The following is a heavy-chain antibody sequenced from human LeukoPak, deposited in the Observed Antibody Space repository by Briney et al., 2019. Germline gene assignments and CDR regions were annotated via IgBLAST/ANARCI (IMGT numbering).Heavy chain of an antibody. J-gene: IGHJ4*02. CDR2: ISGSGGST. Sequence: PGGSLRLSCAASGFTFSSYAMSWVRQAPGKGLEWVSAISGSGGSTYYADSVKGRFTISRDNSKNTLYLQMNSLRAEDTAVYYCARPRKPEGSSSFIRVVSDYWGQGTLVTVSS. D-gene: IGHD2-15*01. CDR3: ARPRKPEGSSSFIRVVSDY. V-gene: IGHV3-23*01. CDR1: GFTFSSYA.